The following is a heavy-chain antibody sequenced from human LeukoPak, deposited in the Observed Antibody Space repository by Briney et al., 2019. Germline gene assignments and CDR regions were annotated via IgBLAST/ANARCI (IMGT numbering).Heavy chain of an antibody. J-gene: IGHJ4*02. V-gene: IGHV1-2*02. D-gene: IGHD7-27*01. CDR3: ALTGDLFDY. Sequence: VASVKVSCKTSGYTFTADYIHWVRQAPGQGLEWVGWINPTTGGTNYAQKFQGRVTVTRDTSISTAYMELASLRSDDTAVYYCALTGDLFDYWGQGTLVTVSS. CDR2: INPTTGGT. CDR1: GYTFTADY.